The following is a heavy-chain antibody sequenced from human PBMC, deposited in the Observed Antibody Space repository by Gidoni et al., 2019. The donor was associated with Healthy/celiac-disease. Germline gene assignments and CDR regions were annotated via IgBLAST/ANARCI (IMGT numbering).Heavy chain of an antibody. D-gene: IGHD6-19*01. CDR1: GVPFDASA. J-gene: IGHJ5*02. V-gene: IGHV3-9*01. CDR3: AKDSSGWYVGGWFDP. Sequence: VGSGGSLVQPGRALRLSRGASGVPFDASAMHWVRQAPGKGLEWVSGISWNSGSIGYADSVKGRFTISRDNAKNSLYLQMNSLRAEDTALYYCAKDSSGWYVGGWFDPWGQGTLVTVSS. CDR2: ISWNSGSI.